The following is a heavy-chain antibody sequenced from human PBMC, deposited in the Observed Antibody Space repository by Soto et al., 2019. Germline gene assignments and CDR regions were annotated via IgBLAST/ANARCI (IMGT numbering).Heavy chain of an antibody. CDR2: INPDGSAK. CDR1: GFTFSGHW. V-gene: IGHV3-7*02. D-gene: IGHD6-13*01. Sequence: GGSLRLSCAASGFTFSGHWMSWVRQAPGTGLEWVAYINPDGSAKNYVDSVKGRFTISRDNAKNSLYLQMNSLRAEDTAVYYCARVEVAAASRYYYYMDVWGKGTTVTVSS. J-gene: IGHJ6*03. CDR3: ARVEVAAASRYYYYMDV.